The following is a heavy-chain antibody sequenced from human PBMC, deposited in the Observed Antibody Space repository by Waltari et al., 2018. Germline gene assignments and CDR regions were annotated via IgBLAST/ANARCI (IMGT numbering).Heavy chain of an antibody. V-gene: IGHV3-23*01. CDR2: ISGSGGST. CDR3: AKDLRIAAAGTRFDP. CDR1: GLTFSSYA. J-gene: IGHJ5*02. D-gene: IGHD6-13*01. Sequence: EEQLLESGGGLVRPGGSLRPSCAAAGLTFSSYAMTWVPQAPGKGLEWVSAISGSGGSTYYADSVKGRFTISRDNSKNTLYLQMNSLRAEDTAVYYCAKDLRIAAAGTRFDPWGQGTLVTVSS.